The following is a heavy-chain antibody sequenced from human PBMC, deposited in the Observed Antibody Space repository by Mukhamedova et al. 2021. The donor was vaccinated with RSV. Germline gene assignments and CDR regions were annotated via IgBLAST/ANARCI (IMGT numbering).Heavy chain of an antibody. D-gene: IGHD2-15*01. Sequence: GLEWMGRIDPSDSYSNYSPSFRGHVTMSVDRSISTAYLQWNSLQASDTAMYYCTRHSGYCSGGTCQSGSDYWGQGTLVTGSS. CDR3: TRHSGYCSGGTCQSGSDY. CDR2: IDPSDSYS. J-gene: IGHJ4*02. V-gene: IGHV5-10-1*01.